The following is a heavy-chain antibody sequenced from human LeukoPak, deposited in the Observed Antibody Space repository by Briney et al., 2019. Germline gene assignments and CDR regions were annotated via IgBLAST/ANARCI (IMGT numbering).Heavy chain of an antibody. CDR3: ARDESSNLHSNWFDP. V-gene: IGHV3-30*04. D-gene: IGHD6-13*01. J-gene: IGHJ5*02. CDR2: ISYGGSNK. CDR1: GFTFSSYA. Sequence: GGSLRLSCAASGFTFSSYAMHWVRQAPGKGLEWVAVISYGGSNKYYADSVKGRFTISRDNSKNTLYLQMNSLRAEDTAVYYCARDESSNLHSNWFDPWGQGTLVTVSS.